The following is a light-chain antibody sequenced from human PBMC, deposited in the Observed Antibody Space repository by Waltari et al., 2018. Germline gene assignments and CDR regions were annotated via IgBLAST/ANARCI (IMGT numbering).Light chain of an antibody. CDR1: SSDVGSYNL. CDR2: EGS. J-gene: IGLJ3*02. Sequence: QSALTQPASVSGSPGQSITIFCTGTSSDVGSYNLVSWYQQYPGKAPKLMIDEGSKRPSGVSNRFSGSKSGNTASLTISGLQADDEADYYCCSYAGSTSWVFGGGTKVTVL. CDR3: CSYAGSTSWV. V-gene: IGLV2-23*01.